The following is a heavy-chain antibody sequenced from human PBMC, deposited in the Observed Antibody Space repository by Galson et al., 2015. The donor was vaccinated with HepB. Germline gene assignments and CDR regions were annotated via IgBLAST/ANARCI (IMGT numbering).Heavy chain of an antibody. CDR1: GYTFTSYG. Sequence: SVKVSCKASGYTFTSYGISWVRQAPGQGLEWMGWISAYNGNTKYSQKFQGRVTITRDTSASTAYMELSSLRSEDTAVYYCARDPVSPDRRGYYYYYGMDVWGQGTTVTVSS. CDR2: ISAYNGNT. CDR3: ARDPVSPDRRGYYYYYGMDV. J-gene: IGHJ6*02. V-gene: IGHV1-18*04. D-gene: IGHD1-14*01.